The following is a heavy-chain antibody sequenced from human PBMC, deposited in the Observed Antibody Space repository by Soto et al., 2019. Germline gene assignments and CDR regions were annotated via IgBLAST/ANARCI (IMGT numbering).Heavy chain of an antibody. J-gene: IGHJ4*02. V-gene: IGHV4-34*01. CDR3: ARSGVWGSYRRLDY. CDR1: FTSYY. CDR2: INHSGST. D-gene: IGHD3-16*02. Sequence: FTSYYMHWVRQAPGQGLGWIGEINHSGSTNYNPSLKSRVTISVDTSKNQFSLKLSSVTAADTAVYYCARSGVWGSYRRLDYWGQGTLVTVSS.